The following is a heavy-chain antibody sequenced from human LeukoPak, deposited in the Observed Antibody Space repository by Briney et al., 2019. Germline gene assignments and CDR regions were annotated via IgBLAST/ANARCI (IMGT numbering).Heavy chain of an antibody. CDR1: GFTFSSYA. CDR3: AKDNGYFDWLFTFDY. Sequence: GGSLRLSCAASGFTFSSYAMSWVRQAPGKGLEWVSAISGSGGSTYYADSVKGRFTISRDNSENTLYLQMNSLRAEDTAVYYCAKDNGYFDWLFTFDYWGQGTLVTVSS. V-gene: IGHV3-23*01. CDR2: ISGSGGST. D-gene: IGHD3-9*01. J-gene: IGHJ4*02.